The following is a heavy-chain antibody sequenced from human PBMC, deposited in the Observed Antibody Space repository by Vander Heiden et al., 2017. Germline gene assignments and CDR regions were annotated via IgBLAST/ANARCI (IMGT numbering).Heavy chain of an antibody. CDR1: GFHFSSYA. CDR2: ISGSGGST. D-gene: IGHD2-2*01. J-gene: IGHJ5*02. V-gene: IGHV3-23*01. Sequence: EVQLLESGGGLVQPGGSLRLSCAAPGFHFSSYAMSWVRQAPGKGLEWVSAISGSGGSTYYADSVKGRVTISRDNSKNTLYRQMNSLRAEETAVYYCAKGFSGCSSTSCYNWFDPWGQGTLVTVSS. CDR3: AKGFSGCSSTSCYNWFDP.